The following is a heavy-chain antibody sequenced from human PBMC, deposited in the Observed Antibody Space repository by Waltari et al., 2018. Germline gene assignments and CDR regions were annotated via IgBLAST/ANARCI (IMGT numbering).Heavy chain of an antibody. Sequence: QVQLVQSGAEVKKPGASVKVSCKASGYTFTSYYMHWVRQAPGQGLEWMGIINPSGGSTSYAQKFQGRVTMTRDTSTSTVYMELSSLRSEDTAVYYCARGEGAMVFLYYFDYWGQGTLVTVSS. V-gene: IGHV1-46*01. CDR3: ARGEGAMVFLYYFDY. J-gene: IGHJ4*02. CDR2: INPSGGST. D-gene: IGHD5-18*01. CDR1: GYTFTSYY.